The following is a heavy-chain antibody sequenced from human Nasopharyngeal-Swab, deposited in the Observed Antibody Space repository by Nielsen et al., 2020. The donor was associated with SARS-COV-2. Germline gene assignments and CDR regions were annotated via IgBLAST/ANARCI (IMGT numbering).Heavy chain of an antibody. CDR1: GFTFSSYS. J-gene: IGHJ6*02. CDR2: ISSSSSYI. V-gene: IGHV3-21*01. Sequence: GESLKISCAASGFTFSSYSMNWVRQAPGKGLEWVSSISSSSSYIYYEDSVKGRFTTSRDNAKNSLYLQMNSLRAEDTAVYYCASSPAAAGTVYYYYGMDVWGQGTTVTVSS. D-gene: IGHD6-13*01. CDR3: ASSPAAAGTVYYYYGMDV.